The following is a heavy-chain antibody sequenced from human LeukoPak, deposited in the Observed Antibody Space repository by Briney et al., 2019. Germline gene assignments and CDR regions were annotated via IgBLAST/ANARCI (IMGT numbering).Heavy chain of an antibody. Sequence: ETLSLTCTVSGGSISTYYWSWVRQAPGKGLEWVANINQDGSEKYYVDSVKGRFTISRDNAKNSLYLQMNSLRAEDTAVYYCARPYYYESSGYLGYWSQGTLVTVSS. J-gene: IGHJ4*02. CDR1: GGSISTYY. CDR2: INQDGSEK. D-gene: IGHD3-22*01. CDR3: ARPYYYESSGYLGY. V-gene: IGHV3-7*04.